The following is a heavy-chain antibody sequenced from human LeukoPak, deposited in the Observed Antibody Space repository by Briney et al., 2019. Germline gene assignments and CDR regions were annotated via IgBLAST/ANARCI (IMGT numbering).Heavy chain of an antibody. V-gene: IGHV4-34*01. CDR3: AGAWGSSWYIYFDY. Sequence: PAETLSLTCAVYGGSFSGYYWSWIRQPPGKGLEWIGGINHSGGTNYNPSLKSRVTISVDTSKNQFSLKLSSVTAADTAVYYCAGAWGSSWYIYFDYWGQGTLVTV. CDR1: GGSFSGYY. J-gene: IGHJ4*02. CDR2: INHSGGT. D-gene: IGHD6-13*01.